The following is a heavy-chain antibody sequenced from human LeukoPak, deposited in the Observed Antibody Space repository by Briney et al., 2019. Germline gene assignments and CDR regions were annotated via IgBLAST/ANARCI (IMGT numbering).Heavy chain of an antibody. D-gene: IGHD3-22*01. CDR2: IYTSGST. CDR1: GNSISSGDNY. CDR3: ARGRRAYYYDSSGTRGRGGYYYYMDV. J-gene: IGHJ6*03. Sequence: PSQTLSLTCTVSGNSISSGDNYWSWIRQPAGKGLEWIGRIYTSGSTNYNPSLKSRVTISGDTSKNQFSLRLSSVTAADTAVYYCARGRRAYYYDSSGTRGRGGYYYYMDVWGKGTTVTVSS. V-gene: IGHV4-61*02.